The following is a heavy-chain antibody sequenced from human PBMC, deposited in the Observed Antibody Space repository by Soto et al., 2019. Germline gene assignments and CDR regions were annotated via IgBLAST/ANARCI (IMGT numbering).Heavy chain of an antibody. Sequence: ASVKVSCKASGGTFSSYAISWVRQAPGQGLEWMGGIIPIFGTANYAQKFQGRVTITADESTSTAYMELSSLRSEDTAVYYCAGDDYSNYWFDPWGQGTLVTVSS. J-gene: IGHJ5*02. D-gene: IGHD4-4*01. CDR2: IIPIFGTA. V-gene: IGHV1-69*13. CDR1: GGTFSSYA. CDR3: AGDDYSNYWFDP.